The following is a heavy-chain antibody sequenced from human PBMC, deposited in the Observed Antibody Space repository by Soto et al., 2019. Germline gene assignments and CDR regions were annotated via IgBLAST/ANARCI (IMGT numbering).Heavy chain of an antibody. CDR1: GGSISTSSYY. V-gene: IGHV4-39*01. Sequence: QLQLQESGPGLVKPSETLSLTCSVSGGSISTSSYYWGWIRQPPGKGLGWIASMYYSGSTYYSPSLKSRVTISADTSKNQFSLKLSSVTAADTAVYYCARHGGPYYYGSEDYDAFDIWGQGTMVTVSS. CDR2: MYYSGST. CDR3: ARHGGPYYYGSEDYDAFDI. J-gene: IGHJ3*02. D-gene: IGHD3-10*01.